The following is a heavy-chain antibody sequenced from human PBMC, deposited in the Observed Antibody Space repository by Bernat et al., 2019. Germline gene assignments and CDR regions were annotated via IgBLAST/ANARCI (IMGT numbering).Heavy chain of an antibody. CDR2: IGTAGDT. CDR1: GFTFSSYD. Sequence: EVQLVESGGGLVQPGGSLRLSCAASGFTFSSYDMHWVRQATGKGLEWVSAIGTAGDTYYPGSVKGRFTISRENAKNSLYLQMNSLRAGDTAVYYCARDRDGRSSFDPWGQGTLVTVSS. J-gene: IGHJ5*02. D-gene: IGHD3-10*01. CDR3: ARDRDGRSSFDP. V-gene: IGHV3-13*04.